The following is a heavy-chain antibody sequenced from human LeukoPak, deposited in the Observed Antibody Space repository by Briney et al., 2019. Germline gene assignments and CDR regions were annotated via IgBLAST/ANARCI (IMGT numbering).Heavy chain of an antibody. CDR2: INWNGGST. CDR1: GFTFDDYG. V-gene: IGHV3-20*04. Sequence: GGSLRLSCAASGFTFDDYGMSWVRQAPAKGLEWVSGINWNGGSTGYADSVKGRFTISRDNAKNSLYLQMNSLRAEDTALYYCARDRGYSYGYLVDYWGQGTLVTVSS. D-gene: IGHD5-18*01. CDR3: ARDRGYSYGYLVDY. J-gene: IGHJ4*02.